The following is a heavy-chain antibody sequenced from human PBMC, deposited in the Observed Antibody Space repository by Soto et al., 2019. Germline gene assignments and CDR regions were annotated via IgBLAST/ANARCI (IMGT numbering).Heavy chain of an antibody. Sequence: QLPLVQSGAEVKKPGASVKVSCKASGYTFSNYGVTWVRQAPGQGLEWMGWISPYNGNTNYAQKPQGRVTMTTDTSTTTAYMVLRSLTSDDTAVYCCARDHCSIGVCPLWYFDLWCRGTLVTVSS. CDR3: ARDHCSIGVCPLWYFDL. J-gene: IGHJ2*01. V-gene: IGHV1-18*01. CDR2: ISPYNGNT. CDR1: GYTFSNYG. D-gene: IGHD2-8*01.